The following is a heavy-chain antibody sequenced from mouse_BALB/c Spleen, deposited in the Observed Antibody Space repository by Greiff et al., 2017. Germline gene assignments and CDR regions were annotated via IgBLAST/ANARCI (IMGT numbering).Heavy chain of an antibody. CDR2: INPNNGGT. CDR1: GYTFTDYN. D-gene: IGHD1-1*01. Sequence: EVQLHQSGPELVKPGASVKIPCKASGYTFTDYNMDWVKQSHGKSLEWIGDINPNNGGTIYNQKFKGKATLTVDKSSSTAYMELRSLTSEDTAVYYCARTYGSSYWVAYWGQGTLVTVSA. CDR3: ARTYGSSYWVAY. V-gene: IGHV1-18*01. J-gene: IGHJ3*01.